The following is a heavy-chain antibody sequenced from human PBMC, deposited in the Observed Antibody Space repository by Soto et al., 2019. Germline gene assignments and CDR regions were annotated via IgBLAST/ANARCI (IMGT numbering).Heavy chain of an antibody. CDR2: IWYDGSNK. Sequence: QPGGSLRLSCAASGFTFSSYGMHWVRQAPGKGLEWVAVIWYDGSNKYYADSVKGRFTISRDNSKNTLYLQMNSLRAEDTAVYYCARDRRFLEWLFDYWGQGTLVTVSS. CDR1: GFTFSSYG. J-gene: IGHJ4*02. V-gene: IGHV3-33*01. D-gene: IGHD3-3*01. CDR3: ARDRRFLEWLFDY.